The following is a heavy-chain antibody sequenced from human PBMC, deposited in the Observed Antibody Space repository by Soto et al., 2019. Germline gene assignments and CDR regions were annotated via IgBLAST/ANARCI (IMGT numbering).Heavy chain of an antibody. D-gene: IGHD1-1*01. Sequence: GASVKVSCKASGYTFTGYYMHWVRQAPGQGLEWMGWINPNSGGTNYAQKFQGWVTMTRDTSISTAYMELSRLRSDDTAVYYCARDLGPPLRTTGTTRRMIGNYYGMDVWGQGTTVTVSS. J-gene: IGHJ6*02. V-gene: IGHV1-2*04. CDR3: ARDLGPPLRTTGTTRRMIGNYYGMDV. CDR1: GYTFTGYY. CDR2: INPNSGGT.